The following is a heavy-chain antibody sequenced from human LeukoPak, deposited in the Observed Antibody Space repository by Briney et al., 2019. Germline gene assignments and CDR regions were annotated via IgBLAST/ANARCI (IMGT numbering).Heavy chain of an antibody. CDR2: IYHSGST. V-gene: IGHV4-38-2*02. CDR3: ARGIAAGTPFDY. J-gene: IGHJ4*02. Sequence: SETLSLTCTVSGGSISSYYWSWIRQPPGKGLEWIGSIYHSGSTYYNPSLKSRVTISVDTSKNQFSLKLSSVTAADTAVYYCARGIAAGTPFDYWGQGTLVTVSS. D-gene: IGHD6-13*01. CDR1: GGSISSYY.